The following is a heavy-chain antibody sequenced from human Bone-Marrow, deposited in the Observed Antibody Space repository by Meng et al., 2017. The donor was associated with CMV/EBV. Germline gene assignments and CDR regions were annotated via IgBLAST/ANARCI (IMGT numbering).Heavy chain of an antibody. Sequence: SETLSLTCTVSGGSISSSNYYWGWIRQPPGQGLEWIGSIYYSGSTYYNPSLKSRVTISVDTSKNQFSLKLTSVTAADTAVYYCARDLGQYSSSSGYYYYGMDVWGQGTMVTVSS. J-gene: IGHJ6*02. V-gene: IGHV4-39*07. CDR2: IYYSGST. D-gene: IGHD6-6*01. CDR1: GGSISSSNYY. CDR3: ARDLGQYSSSSGYYYYGMDV.